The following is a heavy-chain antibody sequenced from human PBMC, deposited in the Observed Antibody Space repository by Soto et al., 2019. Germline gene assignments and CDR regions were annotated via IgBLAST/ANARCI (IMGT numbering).Heavy chain of an antibody. CDR3: TRDAHSSSWYGLRRPLDY. Sequence: EVQLVESGGGLVQPGRSLRLSCTASGFTFGDYAMSWFRQAPGKGLEWVGFIRSKAYGGTTEYAGSVKGRFTISRDDSKSIAYLQMNSLKTEDTAVYYCTRDAHSSSWYGLRRPLDYWGQGTLVTVSS. V-gene: IGHV3-49*03. CDR2: IRSKAYGGTT. D-gene: IGHD6-13*01. J-gene: IGHJ4*02. CDR1: GFTFGDYA.